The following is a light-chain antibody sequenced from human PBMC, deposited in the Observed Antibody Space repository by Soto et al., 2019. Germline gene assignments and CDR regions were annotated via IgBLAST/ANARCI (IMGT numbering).Light chain of an antibody. CDR3: QQYGTSPRT. Sequence: EIVLTQSPGTLSLSPGERATLSCRASQSVSSSYLAWYQQKPGQAPRLLIYGASNRAAGIPDRFSGGGSGTDLTLTISRLEPEDFAMFYCQQYGTSPRTFGQGTKVEIK. J-gene: IGKJ1*01. CDR2: GAS. CDR1: QSVSSSY. V-gene: IGKV3-20*01.